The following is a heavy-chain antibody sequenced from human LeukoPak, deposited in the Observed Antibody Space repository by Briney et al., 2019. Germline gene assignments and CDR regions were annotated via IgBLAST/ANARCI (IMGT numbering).Heavy chain of an antibody. CDR2: IYSGGST. Sequence: PGGSLRLSCAASGFTVSSNYMSWVRQAPGKGLEWVSVIYSGGSTYYADSLKGRFTISRDNSKNTLYLRMNSLRAEDTAVYYCAKCSGGSCYNPFDYWGQGTLATVSS. J-gene: IGHJ4*02. CDR3: AKCSGGSCYNPFDY. V-gene: IGHV3-53*01. D-gene: IGHD2-15*01. CDR1: GFTVSSNY.